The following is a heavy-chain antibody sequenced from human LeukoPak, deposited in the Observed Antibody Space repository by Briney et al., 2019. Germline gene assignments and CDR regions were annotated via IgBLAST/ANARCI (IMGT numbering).Heavy chain of an antibody. CDR3: AKDRARSGYDLYYFDY. CDR2: ISGSGGST. Sequence: PGGSLRLSCAASGFTFSNYAMSWVRQAPGKGLEWVSAISGSGGSTYYADSVKGRFTISRDNSKNTLYLQMNSLRAEDTAVYYCAKDRARSGYDLYYFDYWGQGTLVTVSS. J-gene: IGHJ4*02. CDR1: GFTFSNYA. D-gene: IGHD5-12*01. V-gene: IGHV3-23*01.